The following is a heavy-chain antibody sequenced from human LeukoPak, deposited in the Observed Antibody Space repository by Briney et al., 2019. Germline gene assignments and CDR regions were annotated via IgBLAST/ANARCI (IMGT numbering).Heavy chain of an antibody. CDR2: MNPNSGNT. J-gene: IGHJ5*02. CDR1: GYTFTDYY. CDR3: ARGKSKQLVDNWFDP. D-gene: IGHD6-6*01. V-gene: IGHV1-8*03. Sequence: GASVKVSCKASGYTFTDYYIDWVRQATGQGLEWMGWMNPNSGNTGYAQKFQGRVTITRNTSISTAYMELSSLRSEDTAVYYCARGKSKQLVDNWFDPWGQGTLVTVSS.